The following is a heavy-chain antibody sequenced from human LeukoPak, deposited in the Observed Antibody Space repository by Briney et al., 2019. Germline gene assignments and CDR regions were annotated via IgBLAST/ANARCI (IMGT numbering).Heavy chain of an antibody. V-gene: IGHV4-30-4*01. J-gene: IGHJ4*02. CDR2: ICYSGST. CDR1: GGSISSGDYY. D-gene: IGHD6-13*01. Sequence: SETLSLTCTVSGGSISSGDYYWSWIRQPPGKGLEWIGYICYSGSTYYNPSLKSRVTISVDTSKNQFSLKLSSVTAADTAVYYCARDLAAALDYWGQGTLVTVSS. CDR3: ARDLAAALDY.